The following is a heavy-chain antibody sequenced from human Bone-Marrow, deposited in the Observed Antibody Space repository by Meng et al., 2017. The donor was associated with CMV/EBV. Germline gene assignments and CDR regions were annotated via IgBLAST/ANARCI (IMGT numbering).Heavy chain of an antibody. Sequence: SVKVSCKASGGTFSSYAISWVRQAPGQGLEWMGGIIPIFGTANYAQKFQGRVTMTRDTSISTAYMELSRLRSDDTAVYYCARYCSSTSCYDYWGQGTLVTVSS. J-gene: IGHJ4*02. V-gene: IGHV1-69*05. CDR1: GGTFSSYA. D-gene: IGHD2-2*01. CDR3: ARYCSSTSCYDY. CDR2: IIPIFGTA.